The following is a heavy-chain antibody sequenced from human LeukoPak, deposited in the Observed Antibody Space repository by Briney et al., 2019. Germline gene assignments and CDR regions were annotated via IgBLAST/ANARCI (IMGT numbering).Heavy chain of an antibody. CDR2: ISSSGSTI. D-gene: IGHD4-17*01. CDR3: ARLATVTSGDY. CDR1: GFTFSSYE. Sequence: GGSLRLSCATSGFTFSSYEMNWVRQAPGKGLEWVSYISSSGSTIYYADSVKGRFTISRDNAKNSLYLQMNSLRAEDTAVYYCARLATVTSGDYWGQGTLVTVSS. J-gene: IGHJ4*02. V-gene: IGHV3-48*03.